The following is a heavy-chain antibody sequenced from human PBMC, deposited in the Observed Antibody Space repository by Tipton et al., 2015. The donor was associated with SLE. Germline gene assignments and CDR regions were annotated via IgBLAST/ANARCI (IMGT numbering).Heavy chain of an antibody. V-gene: IGHV4-4*07. D-gene: IGHD3-10*01. J-gene: IGHJ5*02. Sequence: LRLSCAASGFTFSSYWMSWVRQAPGKGLEWIWRVYSSGSTIYNPSIKSRITLSLDTSQNQFYLRVTSVTAADTAIYFCAREPPITMVQGDRGFDPWGHGILVTVSS. CDR3: AREPPITMVQGDRGFDP. CDR1: GFTFSSYW. CDR2: VYSSGST.